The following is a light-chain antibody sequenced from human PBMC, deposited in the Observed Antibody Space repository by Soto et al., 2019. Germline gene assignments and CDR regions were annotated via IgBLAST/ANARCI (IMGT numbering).Light chain of an antibody. V-gene: IGLV2-23*01. CDR3: CSHAGSGSVV. Sequence: QSALAQPASVSGSPGQSITISCTGTNSDVGRYNLVSWYQQYPGKAPKLVIYEDSKRPSGLSDRFSGSKSGNTASLTISGLQADDEADYYCCSHAGSGSVVFGGGTQLTVL. J-gene: IGLJ2*01. CDR2: EDS. CDR1: NSDVGRYNL.